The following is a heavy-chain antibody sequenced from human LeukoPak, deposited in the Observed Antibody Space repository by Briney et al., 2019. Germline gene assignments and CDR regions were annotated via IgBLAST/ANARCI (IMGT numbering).Heavy chain of an antibody. D-gene: IGHD6-19*01. V-gene: IGHV4-34*01. CDR1: GGSFSGYY. CDR2: INHSGST. Sequence: SETLSLTCAVYGGSFSGYYWSWIRQPPGKGLEWIGEINHSGSTNYNPSLKSRVTISVDTSKNQFSLKLSSVTAADTAVYYCARVPQWLVWRDENYFDYWGQGTLVTVSS. CDR3: ARVPQWLVWRDENYFDY. J-gene: IGHJ4*02.